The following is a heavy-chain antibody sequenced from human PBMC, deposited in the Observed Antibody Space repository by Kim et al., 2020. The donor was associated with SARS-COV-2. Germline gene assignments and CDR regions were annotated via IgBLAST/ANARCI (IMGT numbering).Heavy chain of an antibody. Sequence: SETLSLTCTVSGGSISSSSYYWGWIRQPPGKGLEWIGSIYYSGSTYYNPSLKSRVTISVDTSKNQFSLKLSSVTAADTAVYYCARHFGWGSYRGAFDYWGQGTLVTVSS. CDR2: IYYSGST. V-gene: IGHV4-39*01. J-gene: IGHJ4*02. CDR1: GGSISSSSYY. D-gene: IGHD3-16*01. CDR3: ARHFGWGSYRGAFDY.